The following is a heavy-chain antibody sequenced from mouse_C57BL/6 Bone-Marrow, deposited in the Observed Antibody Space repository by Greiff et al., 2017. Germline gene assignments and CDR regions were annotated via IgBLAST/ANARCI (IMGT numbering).Heavy chain of an antibody. J-gene: IGHJ3*01. Sequence: VQLQQSGAELVRPGASVTLSCKASGYTFTDYEMHWVKQTPVHGLEWIGAIDPEPGGTAYNQKLQGKAILTAAKSSSTAYMALRSLTSEDSAVYYCTIGQLRGWFAYWGQGTLVTVSA. D-gene: IGHD3-2*02. CDR1: GYTFTDYE. V-gene: IGHV1-15*01. CDR3: TIGQLRGWFAY. CDR2: IDPEPGGT.